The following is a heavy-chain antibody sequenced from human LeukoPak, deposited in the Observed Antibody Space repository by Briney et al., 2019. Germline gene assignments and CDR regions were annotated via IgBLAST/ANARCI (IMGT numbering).Heavy chain of an antibody. Sequence: PSETLSLTCTVSGGSISSYYWSWIRQPPGKGLEWIGYIYYSGSTNYNPSLKSRVTISVDTSKNQFSLKLSSVTAADTAVYYCASSSNYDILTGPALWAFDIWGQGTMVTVSS. D-gene: IGHD3-9*01. V-gene: IGHV4-59*01. CDR1: GGSISSYY. J-gene: IGHJ3*02. CDR3: ASSSNYDILTGPALWAFDI. CDR2: IYYSGST.